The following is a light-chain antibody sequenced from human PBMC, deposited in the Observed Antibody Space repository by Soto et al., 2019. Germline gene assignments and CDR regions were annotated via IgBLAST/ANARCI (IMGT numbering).Light chain of an antibody. CDR1: SSDVGGHNY. CDR2: EVS. Sequence: QSALTQPASVSGSPGQSITISCTGTSSDVGGHNYVSWYQQHPGIAPKLMISEVSNRPSGVSNRFSGSKSGNPASLTISGLPAEDEADYYCSSYTTSSTLVFGGGTKVTVL. J-gene: IGLJ2*01. CDR3: SSYTTSSTLV. V-gene: IGLV2-14*01.